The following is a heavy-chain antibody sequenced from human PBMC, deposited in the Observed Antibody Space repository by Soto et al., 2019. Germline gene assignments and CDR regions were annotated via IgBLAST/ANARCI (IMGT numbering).Heavy chain of an antibody. Sequence: GGSLRLSCAASGFTFSSYSMNWVRQAPGKGLEWVSYISSSSSTIYYADSVKGRFTISRDNAKNSLYLQMNSLRDEDTAVYYCARDKIWSGYYSFWFDPWGQGTLVTVSS. J-gene: IGHJ5*02. CDR1: GFTFSSYS. CDR3: ARDKIWSGYYSFWFDP. CDR2: ISSSSSTI. V-gene: IGHV3-48*02. D-gene: IGHD3-3*01.